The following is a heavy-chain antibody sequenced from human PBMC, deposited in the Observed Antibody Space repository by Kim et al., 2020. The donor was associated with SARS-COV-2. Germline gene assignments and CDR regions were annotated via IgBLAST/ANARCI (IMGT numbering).Heavy chain of an antibody. Sequence: GGSLRLSCVTSRFSRSDHYIDWVRQGPGKGLEWVGRSGNKASSHATEYAASVRDRFIISRDDSRNSLYLQMNSLKTEDTAVYFCCRGCSGGPIYAFDIWGQGTGVTVSS. CDR2: SGNKASSHAT. D-gene: IGHD2-15*01. CDR1: RFSRSDHY. J-gene: IGHJ3*02. V-gene: IGHV3-72*01. CDR3: CRGCSGGPIYAFDI.